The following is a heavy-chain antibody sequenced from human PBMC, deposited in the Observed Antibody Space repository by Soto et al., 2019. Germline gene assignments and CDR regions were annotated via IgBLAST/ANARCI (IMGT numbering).Heavy chain of an antibody. CDR1: GGSISSYY. D-gene: IGHD3-10*01. V-gene: IGHV4-59*01. J-gene: IGHJ5*02. CDR3: ARVYGSGSSPWWFDP. CDR2: IYYSGST. Sequence: SETLSLTCTVSGGSISSYYWSWIRQPPGKGLEWIGYIYYSGSTNYNPSLKSRVTISVDTSKNQFSLKLSSVTAADTAVYYCARVYGSGSSPWWFDPWGQGTLVTVSS.